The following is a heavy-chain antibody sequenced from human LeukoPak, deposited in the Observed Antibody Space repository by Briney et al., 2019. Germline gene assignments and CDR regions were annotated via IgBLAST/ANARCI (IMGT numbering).Heavy chain of an antibody. J-gene: IGHJ4*02. CDR3: AREVYSSYWYGPDY. V-gene: IGHV3-48*03. Sequence: GGSLRLSCAVSGFTFSIFEMNWVRQAPGKGLEWVSYISDSGSAIYYADSVKGRLTISRDNAKNSLYLQMDSLRAEDTAVYYCAREVYSSYWYGPDYWGQGTLVTVSA. CDR2: ISDSGSAI. D-gene: IGHD6-13*01. CDR1: GFTFSIFE.